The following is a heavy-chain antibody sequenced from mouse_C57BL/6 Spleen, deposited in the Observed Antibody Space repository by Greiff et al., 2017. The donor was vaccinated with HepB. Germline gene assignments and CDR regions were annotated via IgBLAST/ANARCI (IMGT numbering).Heavy chain of an antibody. J-gene: IGHJ2*01. CDR1: GFTFSSYA. CDR3: TRDRGPLTFDY. D-gene: IGHD4-1*01. CDR2: ISSGGDYI. V-gene: IGHV5-9-1*02. Sequence: EVKLVESGEGLVKPGGSLKLSCAASGFTFSSYAMSWVRQTPEKRLEWVAYISSGGDYIYYADTVKGRFTISRDNARNTLYLQMSSLKSEDTAMYYCTRDRGPLTFDYWGQGTTLTVSS.